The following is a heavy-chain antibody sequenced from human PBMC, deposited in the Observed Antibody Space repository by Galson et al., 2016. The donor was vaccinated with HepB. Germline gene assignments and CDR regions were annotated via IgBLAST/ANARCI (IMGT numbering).Heavy chain of an antibody. CDR3: ARAMDYGANFDH. V-gene: IGHV3-7*01. Sequence: CAASGFSFSNYWMTWVRQAPGKGLQWVANLKQDVTEKYYDDSVKGRFSISRDNTKNLLYLDMNSLTVDDTAVYYCARAMDYGANFDHWGQGTLVTVSS. CDR1: GFSFSNYW. D-gene: IGHD4/OR15-4a*01. J-gene: IGHJ4*02. CDR2: LKQDVTEK.